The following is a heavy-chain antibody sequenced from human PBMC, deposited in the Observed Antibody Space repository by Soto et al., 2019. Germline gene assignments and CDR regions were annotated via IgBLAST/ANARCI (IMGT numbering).Heavy chain of an antibody. D-gene: IGHD3-3*01. V-gene: IGHV1-69*01. CDR1: GGTFSSYA. J-gene: IGHJ5*02. CDR3: ARVVSDYYDFWSGQNWFDP. CDR2: IIPIFGTA. Sequence: QVQLVQSGAEVKKPGSSVKVSCKASGGTFSSYAISWVRQAPGQGLEWMGGIIPIFGTANYAQKFQGRVTITADESTSTAYMVLSSLRSEDTAVYYCARVVSDYYDFWSGQNWFDPWGQGTLVTVSS.